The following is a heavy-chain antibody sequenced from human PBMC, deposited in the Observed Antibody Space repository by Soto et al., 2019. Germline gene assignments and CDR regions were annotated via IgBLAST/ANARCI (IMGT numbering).Heavy chain of an antibody. J-gene: IGHJ1*01. Sequence: GGSLRLSCAPSRFTFTTAWMKWPRHPPGHGLEWVGRIKSKTDGGTTDYAAPVKGRFTISRDDSKNTLYPQMNSLKTEDTAVYYCTTARGTYGAEYFQHWGQGTLVTVSS. V-gene: IGHV3-15*01. CDR1: RFTFTTAW. CDR3: TTARGTYGAEYFQH. D-gene: IGHD4-17*01. CDR2: IKSKTDGGTT.